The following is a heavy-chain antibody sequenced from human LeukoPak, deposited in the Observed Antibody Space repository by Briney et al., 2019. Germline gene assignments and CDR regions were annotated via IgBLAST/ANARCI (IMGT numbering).Heavy chain of an antibody. Sequence: GGSLRLSCAASGFTFYDYGMHWVRQAPGKGLEWVAFIRYDGSRKHYADSVQGRFTISRDNSKNTLYLQMNSLRAEDTAVYYCCDGMDVWGQGTTVAVSS. CDR1: GFTFYDYG. CDR2: IRYDGSRK. V-gene: IGHV3-30*02. CDR3: CDGMDV. J-gene: IGHJ6*02.